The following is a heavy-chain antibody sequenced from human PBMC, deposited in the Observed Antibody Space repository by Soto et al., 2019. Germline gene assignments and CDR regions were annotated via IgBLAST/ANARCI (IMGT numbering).Heavy chain of an antibody. J-gene: IGHJ4*02. CDR2: IRSKANSYAT. D-gene: IGHD6-19*01. CDR3: TRTPVAGELFDY. Sequence: EVQLVESGGGLVQPGGSLKLSCAASGFTFSGSAMHWVRQASGKGLEWVGRIRSKANSYATAYAASVKGRFTISRDDSKNTAYLQMNSLKTEDTAVYYCTRTPVAGELFDYWGQGTLVTVSS. V-gene: IGHV3-73*01. CDR1: GFTFSGSA.